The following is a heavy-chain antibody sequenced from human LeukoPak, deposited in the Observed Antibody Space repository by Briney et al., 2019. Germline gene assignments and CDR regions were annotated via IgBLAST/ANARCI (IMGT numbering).Heavy chain of an antibody. CDR2: IYYSGST. V-gene: IGHV4-30-4*01. D-gene: IGHD3-22*01. CDR1: GGSISSGDYY. CDR3: ARVGYDSSGYLTIDY. Sequence: SSETLSLTCTVSGGSISSGDYYWSWIRQPPGKGLEWIGYIYYSGSTYYNPSLKSRVTISVDTSKNQFSLKLSSVTAADTAVYYCARVGYDSSGYLTIDYWGQGTLVTVSS. J-gene: IGHJ4*02.